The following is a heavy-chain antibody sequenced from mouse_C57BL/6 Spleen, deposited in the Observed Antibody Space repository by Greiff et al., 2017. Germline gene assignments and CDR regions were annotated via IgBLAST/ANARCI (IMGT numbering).Heavy chain of an antibody. D-gene: IGHD2-2*01. CDR3: ARNGYDVGAMDY. J-gene: IGHJ4*01. CDR1: GYTFTDYY. V-gene: IGHV1-76*01. CDR2: IYPGSGNT. Sequence: QVQLQQSGAELVRPGASVKLSCKASGYTFTDYYINWVKQRPGQGLEWIARIYPGSGNTYYNEKFKGKATLTAEKSSSTAYMQLSSLTSEDSAVYFCARNGYDVGAMDYWGQGTSVTGSS.